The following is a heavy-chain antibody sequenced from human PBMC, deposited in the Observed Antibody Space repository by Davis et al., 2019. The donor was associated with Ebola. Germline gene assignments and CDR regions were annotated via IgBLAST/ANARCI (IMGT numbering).Heavy chain of an antibody. J-gene: IGHJ3*02. CDR1: GGSISSHY. D-gene: IGHD3-3*01. Sequence: PSETLSLTCTVSGGSISSHYWSWIRQPPGKGLEWIGYIYYSGSTNYNPSLKSRVTISVDTSKNQFSLKLSSVTAADTAVYYCARTVQTYYDFWSGYRGAKDAFDIWGQGTMVTVSS. CDR3: ARTVQTYYDFWSGYRGAKDAFDI. CDR2: IYYSGST. V-gene: IGHV4-59*11.